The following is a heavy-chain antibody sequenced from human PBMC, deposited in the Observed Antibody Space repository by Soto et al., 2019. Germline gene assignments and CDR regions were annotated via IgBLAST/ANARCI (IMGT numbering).Heavy chain of an antibody. D-gene: IGHD1-26*01. CDR1: GFTFSSYG. CDR2: IWYDGSNK. CDR3: AKDRAWELPDNYFDY. J-gene: IGHJ4*02. V-gene: IGHV3-30*02. Sequence: GGSLRLSCAASGFTFSSYGMHWVRQAPGKGLEWVAVIWYDGSNKYYADSVKGRFTISRDNSKNTLYLQMKSLRAEDTAVYYCAKDRAWELPDNYFDYWGQGTLVTVSS.